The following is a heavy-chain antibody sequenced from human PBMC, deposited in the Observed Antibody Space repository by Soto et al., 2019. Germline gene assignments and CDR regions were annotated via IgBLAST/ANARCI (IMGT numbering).Heavy chain of an antibody. CDR3: AIGLISSSWYPIHAFDI. Sequence: QVQLVQSGAEVKKPAASVKVSCKASGYTFTSYDINWVRQATGQGLEWMGWMNPNSGNTGYAQKFQGRVTMTRNTSISTAYMELSSLRSEDTAVYYCAIGLISSSWYPIHAFDIWGQGTMVTVSS. V-gene: IGHV1-8*01. D-gene: IGHD6-13*01. CDR2: MNPNSGNT. CDR1: GYTFTSYD. J-gene: IGHJ3*02.